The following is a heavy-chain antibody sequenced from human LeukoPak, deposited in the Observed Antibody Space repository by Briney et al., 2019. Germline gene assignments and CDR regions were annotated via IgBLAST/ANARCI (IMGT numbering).Heavy chain of an antibody. CDR1: GYTFTSYG. D-gene: IGHD6-13*01. CDR2: ISAYNGNT. Sequence: ASVKVSCKASGYTFTSYGISWVRQAPGQGLEWMGWISAYNGNTNYAQKLQGRVTMTTDTPTSTAYMELRSLRSDDTAVYYCARDGRRYSSSWYYYYYGMDVWGQGTTVTVSS. V-gene: IGHV1-18*01. CDR3: ARDGRRYSSSWYYYYYGMDV. J-gene: IGHJ6*02.